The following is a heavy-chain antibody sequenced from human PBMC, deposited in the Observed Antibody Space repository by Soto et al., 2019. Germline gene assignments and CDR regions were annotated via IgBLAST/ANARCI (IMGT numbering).Heavy chain of an antibody. CDR3: ARGASMVRGVILDAFDI. D-gene: IGHD3-10*01. Sequence: QVQLVQSGAEVKKPGASVKVSRKASGYTFTTYTMHWVRQAPGQRLEWMGWINAGNGNTKYSQKFQGRVTITRDTSASTAYMDLSSLRSEDTAVYYCARGASMVRGVILDAFDIWGQGTMVTVSS. J-gene: IGHJ3*02. V-gene: IGHV1-3*01. CDR1: GYTFTTYT. CDR2: INAGNGNT.